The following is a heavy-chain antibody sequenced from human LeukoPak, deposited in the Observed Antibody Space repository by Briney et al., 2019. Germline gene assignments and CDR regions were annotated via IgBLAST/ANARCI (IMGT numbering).Heavy chain of an antibody. Sequence: PGGSLRLSCAASGFSLSNYWISWVRQAPGKGLEWVANIKLDGSEKYYVNSVKGRFTISRDNAKNSLNLQMNSLRAEDTAVYYCARGGGYYYFDYWGQGTLVTVSS. V-gene: IGHV3-7*01. D-gene: IGHD3-22*01. CDR1: GFSLSNYW. CDR3: ARGGGYYYFDY. J-gene: IGHJ4*02. CDR2: IKLDGSEK.